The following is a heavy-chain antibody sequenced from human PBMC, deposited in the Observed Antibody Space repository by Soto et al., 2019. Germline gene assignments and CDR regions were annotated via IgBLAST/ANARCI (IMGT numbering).Heavy chain of an antibody. V-gene: IGHV1-24*01. Sequence: GASVKVSCKVSGYTLTELSMHWVRQAPGKGLEWMGGFDPEDGETIYAQKFQGRVTMTEDTSTDTAYMELSSLRSEDTAVYYCATNKKGGLHHNWFDPWGQGTLVTVSS. J-gene: IGHJ5*02. CDR1: GYTLTELS. CDR3: ATNKKGGLHHNWFDP. D-gene: IGHD4-4*01. CDR2: FDPEDGET.